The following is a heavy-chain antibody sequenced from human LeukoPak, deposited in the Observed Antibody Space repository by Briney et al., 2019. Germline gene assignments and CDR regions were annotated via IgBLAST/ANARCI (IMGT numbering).Heavy chain of an antibody. CDR3: ARPGAVVPAAISTPRAFDI. J-gene: IGHJ3*02. D-gene: IGHD2-2*02. CDR1: GGSFSGYY. CDR2: INHSGST. Sequence: PSETLSLTCAVYGGSFSGYYWGWIRQPPGKGLEWIGEINHSGSTNYNPSLKSRVTISVDTSKNQFSLKLSSVTAADTAVYYCARPGAVVPAAISTPRAFDIWGQGTMVTVSS. V-gene: IGHV4-34*01.